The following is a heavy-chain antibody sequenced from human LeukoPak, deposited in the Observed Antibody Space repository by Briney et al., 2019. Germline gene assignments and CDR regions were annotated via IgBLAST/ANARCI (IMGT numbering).Heavy chain of an antibody. V-gene: IGHV4-31*03. CDR1: GGSISSSDSY. CDR3: AASSGVTLGRF. D-gene: IGHD3-16*01. Sequence: PSETLSLTCTVSGGSISSSDSYWAWVRQHPGKGLEWIGYIYYTGITSYNPSLKSRVSMSVDTSMNQVSLKLNSLTAADTAVYYCAASSGVTLGRFWGQGTLVTVSS. J-gene: IGHJ4*02. CDR2: IYYTGIT.